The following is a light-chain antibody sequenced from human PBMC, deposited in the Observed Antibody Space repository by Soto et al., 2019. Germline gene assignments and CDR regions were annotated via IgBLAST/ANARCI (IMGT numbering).Light chain of an antibody. CDR1: QSISSW. CDR2: DAS. J-gene: IGKJ4*01. CDR3: QQYDNYPLT. Sequence: DNQMTQSPSTLSASVGDRVTITCRASQSISSWLAWYQQKAGKAPKILIYDASSLKSGAPSRFSGSGSGTEFTLTISRLQPDDFATYYCQQYDNYPLTFGGGTKVEIK. V-gene: IGKV1-5*01.